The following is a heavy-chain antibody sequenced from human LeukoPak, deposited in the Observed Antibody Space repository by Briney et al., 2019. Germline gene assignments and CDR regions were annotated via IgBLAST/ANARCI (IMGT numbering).Heavy chain of an antibody. Sequence: PSETLSLTCAVSGYSISSGYYWGWIRQPPGKGLEWIGSIYHSGSTYYNPSLKSRVTISVDTSKNQFSLKLSSVTAADTAVYYRARDGGIVGATTFDYWGQGTLVTVSS. V-gene: IGHV4-38-2*02. CDR1: GYSISSGYY. D-gene: IGHD1-26*01. CDR3: ARDGGIVGATTFDY. J-gene: IGHJ4*02. CDR2: IYHSGST.